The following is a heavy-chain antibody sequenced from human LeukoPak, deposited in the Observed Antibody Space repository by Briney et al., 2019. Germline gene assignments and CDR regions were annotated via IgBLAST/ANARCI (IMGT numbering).Heavy chain of an antibody. CDR2: ISSSSSYI. D-gene: IGHD3-16*01. CDR3: AREIHDPFFDY. J-gene: IGHJ4*02. Sequence: GGSLRLSCAASGFTFSSYSMNWIRQAPGKGLEWVSSISSSSSYIYYADSVKGRFTISRDNAKNSLYLQMNSLRAEDTAVYYCAREIHDPFFDYWGQGTLVTVSS. CDR1: GFTFSSYS. V-gene: IGHV3-21*01.